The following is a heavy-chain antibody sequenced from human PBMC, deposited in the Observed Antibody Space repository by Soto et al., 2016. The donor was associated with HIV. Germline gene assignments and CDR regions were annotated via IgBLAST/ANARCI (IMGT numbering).Heavy chain of an antibody. CDR1: GFTFSDYW. CDR2: INKDGSST. D-gene: IGHD1-1*01. Sequence: EVQLVESGGALVQRGGSLRLSCAASGFTFSDYWMHWVRQVPGKGLVWLSHINKDGSSTNYADSVKGRFTISRDNAKNTLYLQMNSLRAADTAVYFCARDYNTLPYFFDYWGRGTLVTVSS. CDR3: ARDYNTLPYFFDY. V-gene: IGHV3-74*01. J-gene: IGHJ4*02.